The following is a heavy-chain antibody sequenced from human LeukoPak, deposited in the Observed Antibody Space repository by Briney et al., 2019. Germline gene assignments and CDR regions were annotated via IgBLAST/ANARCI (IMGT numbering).Heavy chain of an antibody. CDR1: GYTFTSYD. D-gene: IGHD1-26*01. CDR2: MNPNSGNT. V-gene: IGHV1-8*01. J-gene: IGHJ4*02. CDR3: ARAYQLSGSYSYGGY. Sequence: ASVKVSCKASGYTFTSYDINWVRQATGQGPEWMGWMNPNSGNTGYAQKFQGRVTMTRNTSISTAYMELSSLRSADTAVYYCARAYQLSGSYSYGGYWGQGTLVTVSS.